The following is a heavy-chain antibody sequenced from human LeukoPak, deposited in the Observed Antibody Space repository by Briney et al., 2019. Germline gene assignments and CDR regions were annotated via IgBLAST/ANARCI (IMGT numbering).Heavy chain of an antibody. Sequence: ASVTVSCKASGYTFTSYAMNWVRQAPGQGLEWMGWINTNTGNPTYAQGFTGRFVFSLDTSVSTAYLQISSLKAEDTAVYYCAREGSGGGNSNYFDYWGQGTLVTVSS. CDR2: INTNTGNP. CDR1: GYTFTSYA. D-gene: IGHD4-23*01. CDR3: AREGSGGGNSNYFDY. J-gene: IGHJ4*02. V-gene: IGHV7-4-1*02.